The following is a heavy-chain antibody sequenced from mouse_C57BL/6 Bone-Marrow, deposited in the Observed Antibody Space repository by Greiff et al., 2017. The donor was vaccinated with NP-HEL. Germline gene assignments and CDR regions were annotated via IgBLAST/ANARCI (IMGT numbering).Heavy chain of an antibody. J-gene: IGHJ3*01. V-gene: IGHV5-4*01. D-gene: IGHD3-3*01. CDR3: ARERDGAWCAY. CDR2: ISDGGSYT. CDR1: GFTFSSYA. Sequence: EVKLVESGGGLVKPGGSLKLSCAASGFTFSSYAMSWVRQTPEKRLEWVATISDGGSYTYYPDNVKGRFTISRDNAKNNLYLQMSHLKSEDTAMYYCARERDGAWCAYWGQGTLVTVSA.